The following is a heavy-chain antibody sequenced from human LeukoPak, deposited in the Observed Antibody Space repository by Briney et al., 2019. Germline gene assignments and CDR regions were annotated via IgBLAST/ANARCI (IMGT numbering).Heavy chain of an antibody. CDR2: IYYSGST. CDR3: ARSDYYGSGSRED. Sequence: SQTLSLTCTVSGGSISSGGYYWSWIRQHPGKGLEWIGYIYYSGSTYYNPSLKSRVTISVDKSKNQFSLKLSSVTAADTAVYYCARSDYYGSGSREDWGQGTLVTVSS. CDR1: GGSISSGGYY. V-gene: IGHV4-31*03. D-gene: IGHD3-10*01. J-gene: IGHJ4*02.